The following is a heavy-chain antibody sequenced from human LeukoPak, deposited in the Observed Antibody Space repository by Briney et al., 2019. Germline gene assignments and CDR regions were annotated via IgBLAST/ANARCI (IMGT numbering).Heavy chain of an antibody. CDR2: IYYSGGT. J-gene: IGHJ4*02. D-gene: IGHD1-7*01. V-gene: IGHV4-31*03. CDR3: PRARRRATGTTGGDAFDS. CDR1: GGSLSSGGYY. Sequence: PLQTLSLTCTVSGGSLSSGGYYWSWIRQPPGEGLEWIGYIYYSGGTFYKPFLKRRVPIPEDTSKTHFSLKPTSAPPANPPVYSGPRARRRATGTTGGDAFDSWAREPWSPSPQ.